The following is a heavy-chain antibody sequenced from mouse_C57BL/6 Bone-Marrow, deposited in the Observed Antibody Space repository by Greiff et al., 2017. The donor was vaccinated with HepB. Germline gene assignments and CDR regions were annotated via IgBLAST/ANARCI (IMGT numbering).Heavy chain of an antibody. CDR1: GFTFSSYA. CDR2: ISDGGSYT. J-gene: IGHJ3*01. Sequence: EVQLVESGGGLVKPGGSLKLSCAASGFTFSSYAMSWVRQTPEKRLEWVATISDGGSYTYYPDNVKGRFTISRDNAKNNLYLQMSHLKSEDTAMYYCARDGIVRRGFAYWGQGTLVTVSA. V-gene: IGHV5-4*01. D-gene: IGHD2-5*01. CDR3: ARDGIVRRGFAY.